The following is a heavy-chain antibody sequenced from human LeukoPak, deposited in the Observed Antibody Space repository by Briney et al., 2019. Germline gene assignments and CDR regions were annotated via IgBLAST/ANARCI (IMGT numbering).Heavy chain of an antibody. CDR1: GGSFSGYY. D-gene: IGHD3-9*01. CDR3: ARGGGLRYFDWLFRPFDY. Sequence: KPSETLSLTCAVYGGSFSGYYWSWIRQPPGKGLEWIGEINHSGSTNYNPSLKSRVTISVDTSKNQFSLKLSSVTAADTAVYYCARGGGLRYFDWLFRPFDYWGQGTLVTVSS. V-gene: IGHV4-34*01. J-gene: IGHJ4*02. CDR2: INHSGST.